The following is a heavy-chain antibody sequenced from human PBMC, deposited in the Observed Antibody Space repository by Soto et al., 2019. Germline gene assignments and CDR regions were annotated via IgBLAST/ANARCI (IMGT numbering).Heavy chain of an antibody. D-gene: IGHD6-13*01. V-gene: IGHV1-46*01. CDR2: FNPTSGST. Sequence: QVQLVQSGAEVKKPGASVKLSCKASGYTFINYYIHWVRQAPVQGLEWMGIFNPTSGSTNYGQKFQGRVTLTMDTSTRTVYMELRSLRFDDTAVYYCARDLAAGDYWGQGTLVTVSS. CDR3: ARDLAAGDY. J-gene: IGHJ4*02. CDR1: GYTFINYY.